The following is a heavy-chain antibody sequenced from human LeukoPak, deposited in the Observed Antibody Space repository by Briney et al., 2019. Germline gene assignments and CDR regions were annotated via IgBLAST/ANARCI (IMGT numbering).Heavy chain of an antibody. Sequence: TLSLTCTVSGYSISSGWYWGWIRQPPGKGLEWIAVIYWDEDERYRPSLKSRLTINKDTSKNQVVLTMTNMDPVDTATYYCARSPYYDILTGSRGTFDYWGRGILVTVSS. CDR1: GYSISSGWYW. V-gene: IGHV2-5*02. CDR3: ARSPYYDILTGSRGTFDY. CDR2: IYWDEDE. D-gene: IGHD3-9*01. J-gene: IGHJ4*02.